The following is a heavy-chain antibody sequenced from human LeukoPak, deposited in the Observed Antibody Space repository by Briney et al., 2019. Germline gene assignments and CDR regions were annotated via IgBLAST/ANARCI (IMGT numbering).Heavy chain of an antibody. V-gene: IGHV4-39*01. CDR2: ICYSGST. J-gene: IGHJ5*02. Sequence: SETLSLTCSVSGGSIGSSSYCWGWIRQPPGKGLEWIGTICYSGSTFYNPSLKSRVTLSVDTSKNQFSLKLSSVTAADTAVYYCARTENYIPEDCFDPWGQGTLVAVSS. D-gene: IGHD5-24*01. CDR3: ARTENYIPEDCFDP. CDR1: GGSIGSSSYC.